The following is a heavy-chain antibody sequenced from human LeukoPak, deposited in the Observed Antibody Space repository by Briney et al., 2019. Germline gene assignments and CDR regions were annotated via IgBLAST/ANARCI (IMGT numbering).Heavy chain of an antibody. J-gene: IGHJ2*01. V-gene: IGHV3-21*01. CDR3: ASAALAYWYFAL. CDR1: GFTFSSYS. CDR2: ISYSGSDI. Sequence: GGSLRLSCAAAGFTFSSYSMNWVRRAPGKGLEWVSSISYSGSDIYYADSAKGRFTISRDNAKNSLYLQMNSLRAEDTAVYYCASAALAYWYFALWGRGTLVTVSS.